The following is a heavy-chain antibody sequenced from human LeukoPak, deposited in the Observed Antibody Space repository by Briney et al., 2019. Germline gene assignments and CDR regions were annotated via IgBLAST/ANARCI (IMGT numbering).Heavy chain of an antibody. CDR1: GFTFGVYA. V-gene: IGHV3-49*03. D-gene: IGHD1-1*01. CDR3: TRDRGAYNLYNY. J-gene: IGHJ4*02. Sequence: PGGSLRLSCTASGFTFGVYAMIWIRPAPGKGLEWVGFIRSKAYGETADYAASVKGRFTISRDDSKAIAYLQMNSLKTEDTAVYHCTRDRGAYNLYNYWGQGTLVTVTS. CDR2: IRSKAYGETA.